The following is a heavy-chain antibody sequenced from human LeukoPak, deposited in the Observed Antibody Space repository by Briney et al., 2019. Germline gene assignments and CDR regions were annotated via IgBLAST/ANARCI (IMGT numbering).Heavy chain of an antibody. CDR3: ARDWFHAIDY. V-gene: IGHV3-74*01. D-gene: IGHD2/OR15-2a*01. CDR2: IRSDGSDT. Sequence: GGSLRLSCAASGFTFSDTWMHWVRQAPGEGLVWVSRIRSDGSDTGYAESVKGRFTISRDNAKNTLYLQMNSLRAEDTAVYYCARDWFHAIDYWGQGTLVTVSS. CDR1: GFTFSDTW. J-gene: IGHJ4*02.